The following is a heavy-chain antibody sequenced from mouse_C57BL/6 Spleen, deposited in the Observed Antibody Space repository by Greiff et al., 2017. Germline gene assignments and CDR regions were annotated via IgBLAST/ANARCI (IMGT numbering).Heavy chain of an antibody. D-gene: IGHD1-1*01. J-gene: IGHJ2*01. CDR2: INPSSGYT. Sequence: QVQLKQSGAELAKPGASVKLSCKASGYTFTSYWMHWVKQRPGQGLEWIGYINPSSGYTKYNQKFKDKATLTADKSSSTAYMQLSSLTYEDSAVYYCARDGTTVVATGDYWGQGTTLTVSS. V-gene: IGHV1-7*01. CDR1: GYTFTSYW. CDR3: ARDGTTVVATGDY.